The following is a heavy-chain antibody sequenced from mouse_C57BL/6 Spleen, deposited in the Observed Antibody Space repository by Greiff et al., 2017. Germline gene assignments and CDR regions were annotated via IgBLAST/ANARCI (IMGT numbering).Heavy chain of an antibody. CDR1: GFSFNTYA. CDR3: VLNWDGTWFAY. Sequence: EVKLVASGGGLVQPKGSLKLSCAASGFSFNTYAMNWVRQAPGKGLEWVARIRSKSNNYATYYADSVKDRFTISRDDSESMLYLQMNNLKTEDTAMYYCVLNWDGTWFAYWGQGTLVTVSA. D-gene: IGHD4-1*02. J-gene: IGHJ3*01. CDR2: IRSKSNNYAT. V-gene: IGHV10-1*01.